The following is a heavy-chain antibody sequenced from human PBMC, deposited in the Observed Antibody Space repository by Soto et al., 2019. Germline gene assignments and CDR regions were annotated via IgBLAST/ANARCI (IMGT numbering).Heavy chain of an antibody. Sequence: SGPTLVNPTQTLTLTCTFSGFSLSTSGVGVGWIRQPPGKALEWLALIYWNDDKRYSPSLKSRLTITKDTSKNQVVLTMTNMDPVDTATYYCAHTPTIAAPDAFGIWGQGTMVTVSS. J-gene: IGHJ3*02. V-gene: IGHV2-5*01. CDR1: GFSLSTSGVG. CDR2: IYWNDDK. CDR3: AHTPTIAAPDAFGI. D-gene: IGHD6-13*01.